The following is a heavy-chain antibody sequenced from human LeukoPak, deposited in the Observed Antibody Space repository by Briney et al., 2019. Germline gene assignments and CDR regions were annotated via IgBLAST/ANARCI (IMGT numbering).Heavy chain of an antibody. Sequence: PGGSLRLSCAASGFTVSSNYMSWVRQAPGKGLEWVSVIYSGGSTYYADSVKGRFTISRDNSKNTLYLQMNSLRAEDTAVYYCVGLPGVGAYYSDYWGQGTLVTVSS. V-gene: IGHV3-53*01. J-gene: IGHJ4*02. CDR3: VGLPGVGAYYSDY. CDR2: IYSGGST. D-gene: IGHD1-26*01. CDR1: GFTVSSNY.